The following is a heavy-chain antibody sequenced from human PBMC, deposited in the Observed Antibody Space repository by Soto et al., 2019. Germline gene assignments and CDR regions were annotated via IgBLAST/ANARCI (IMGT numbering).Heavy chain of an antibody. Sequence: SVKVSCEASGCTFSSYAISWVRQAPGQGLEWMGGIVPIFGTANYAQKFQGRVTITADESTSTAYMELSSLRSEDTAVYYCARGPLGGVAAAGINYWGQGTLVTVSS. CDR2: IVPIFGTA. CDR3: ARGPLGGVAAAGINY. D-gene: IGHD6-13*01. CDR1: GCTFSSYA. J-gene: IGHJ4*02. V-gene: IGHV1-69*13.